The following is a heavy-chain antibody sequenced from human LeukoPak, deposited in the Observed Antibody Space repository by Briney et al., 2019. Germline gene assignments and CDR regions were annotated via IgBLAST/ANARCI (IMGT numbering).Heavy chain of an antibody. Sequence: PGGSLRLSCAASGFTFSSYWMSWVRQAPGKGLEWVANIKQDGSEKYYVDSAKGRFTISRDNAKNSLYLQMNSLRAEDTAVYYCARVEKQWLVLPPPLLYYCDYWGQGTLVTVSS. V-gene: IGHV3-7*01. J-gene: IGHJ4*02. CDR3: ARVEKQWLVLPPPLLYYCDY. D-gene: IGHD6-19*01. CDR2: IKQDGSEK. CDR1: GFTFSSYW.